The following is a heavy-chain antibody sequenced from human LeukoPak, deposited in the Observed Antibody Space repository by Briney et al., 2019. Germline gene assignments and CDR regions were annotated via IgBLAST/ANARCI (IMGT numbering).Heavy chain of an antibody. V-gene: IGHV3-23*01. Sequence: GGSPRLSCAASGFTFNNYAMGWVRQPPGKGLEWVSGVSGNGGNTYYADSVKGRFTISRDYSKSTLYLQMNSLRAEDTAVYYCATLGYCSGGSCPDAFDIWGQGTMVTVS. D-gene: IGHD2-15*01. CDR2: VSGNGGNT. J-gene: IGHJ3*02. CDR3: ATLGYCSGGSCPDAFDI. CDR1: GFTFNNYA.